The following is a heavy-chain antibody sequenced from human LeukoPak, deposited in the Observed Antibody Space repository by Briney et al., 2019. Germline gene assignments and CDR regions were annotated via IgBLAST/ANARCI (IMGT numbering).Heavy chain of an antibody. Sequence: GGALRLSCAASGFTFSSYWMSWVRQAPGKGREWVANIKQEGSEKYYVGSVKGRFTISRDNAKNSLYLQMNSLRAEDTAVYYCARDGGIAVAGDAFDIWGQGTMVTVSS. J-gene: IGHJ3*02. CDR1: GFTFSSYW. CDR3: ARDGGIAVAGDAFDI. CDR2: IKQEGSEK. D-gene: IGHD6-19*01. V-gene: IGHV3-7*01.